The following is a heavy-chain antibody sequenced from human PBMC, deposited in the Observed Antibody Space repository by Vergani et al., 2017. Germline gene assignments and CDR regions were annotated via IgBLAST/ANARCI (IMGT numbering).Heavy chain of an antibody. CDR3: ARAGAVADPDY. Sequence: VQLVESGGGLVQPGRSLRLSCTASGFTFSSYAMHWVRQAPGKGLEWVAVISYDGSNKYYADSVKGRFTISRDNSKNTLYLQMNSLRAEDTAVYYCARAGAVADPDYWGQGTLVTVSS. V-gene: IGHV3-30*04. CDR2: ISYDGSNK. J-gene: IGHJ4*02. CDR1: GFTFSSYA. D-gene: IGHD6-19*01.